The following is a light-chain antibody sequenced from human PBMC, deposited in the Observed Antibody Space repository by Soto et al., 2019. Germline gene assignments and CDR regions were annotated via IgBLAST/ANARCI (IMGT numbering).Light chain of an antibody. Sequence: QSALTQPASMSRSPGQSITISCAGTSSDVGGYNYVSWYQQHPGKAPKLMICDVSNRPSGVSNRFSGSKSGNTASLTISGLQAEDEPDYYCSSFTSSSTLVVFGGGTKLTVL. V-gene: IGLV2-14*01. CDR2: DVS. CDR1: SSDVGGYNY. J-gene: IGLJ2*01. CDR3: SSFTSSSTLVV.